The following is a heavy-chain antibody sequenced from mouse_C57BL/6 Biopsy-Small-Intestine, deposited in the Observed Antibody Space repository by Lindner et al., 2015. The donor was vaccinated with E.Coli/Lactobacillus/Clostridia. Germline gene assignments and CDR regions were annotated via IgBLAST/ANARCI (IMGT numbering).Heavy chain of an antibody. CDR1: GYTFTDYY. D-gene: IGHD1-1*01. CDR2: INPNSGGT. J-gene: IGHJ1*01. CDR3: ARDRFRGSYGMDV. V-gene: IGHV1-22*01. Sequence: SVKVSCKASGYTFTDYYIQWVRQAPGQGLEWLGWINPNSGGTYYAQKFQGRVTVTRDTSTYTAYMELSSLRSDDTAVYYCARDRFRGSYGMDVWGQGTTVTVS.